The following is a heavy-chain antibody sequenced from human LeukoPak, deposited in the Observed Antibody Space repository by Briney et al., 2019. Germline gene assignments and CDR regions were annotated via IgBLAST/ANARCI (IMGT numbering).Heavy chain of an antibody. J-gene: IGHJ5*02. D-gene: IGHD1-26*01. CDR3: ARAYSGGYSNWFDP. CDR2: ISPKSGGT. CDR1: GYIFIDYH. Sequence: ASVKVSCKTSGYIFIDYHIHWVRQAPGQGFEWLGRISPKSGGTNFAQRFQGRVTLTRDTSTSTAYMEMTSLTSDDTALYYCARAYSGGYSNWFDPWGQGTLVTVSS. V-gene: IGHV1-2*06.